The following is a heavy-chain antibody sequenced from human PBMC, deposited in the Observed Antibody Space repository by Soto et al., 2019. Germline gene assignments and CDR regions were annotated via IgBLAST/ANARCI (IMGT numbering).Heavy chain of an antibody. V-gene: IGHV3-30-3*01. CDR1: GYTFTSSA. CDR2: ISYDGNNK. Sequence: PGGSLRLSCAASGYTFTSSAIHWVRQAPGKGLEWVALISYDGNNKDYADSVRGRFSISRDNSKNTVYLQMNNLRPEDTAVFFCAREKPSQWLSHFDHWGPGTQVTVSS. CDR3: AREKPSQWLSHFDH. J-gene: IGHJ4*02. D-gene: IGHD6-19*01.